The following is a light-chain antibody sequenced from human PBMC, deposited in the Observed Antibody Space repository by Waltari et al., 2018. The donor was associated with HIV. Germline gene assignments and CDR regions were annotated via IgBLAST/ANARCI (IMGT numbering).Light chain of an antibody. CDR3: SSYTTSSTVL. Sequence: QSALTQPPSVSGSPGPSVPLSSSGTSSHVGSFNLFSWSQQPPGTAPKLMIYEVNNRPSGVPDRFSGSKSGNTASLTISGLQPEDEADYYCSSYTTSSTVLFGGGTKLTVL. J-gene: IGLJ2*01. CDR2: EVN. CDR1: SSHVGSFNL. V-gene: IGLV2-18*02.